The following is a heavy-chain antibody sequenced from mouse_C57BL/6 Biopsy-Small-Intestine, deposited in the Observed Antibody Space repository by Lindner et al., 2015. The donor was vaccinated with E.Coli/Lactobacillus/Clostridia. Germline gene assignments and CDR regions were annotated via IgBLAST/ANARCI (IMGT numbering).Heavy chain of an antibody. Sequence: VQLQESGAELVRPGASVKLSCTASGFNIKDDFMHWVKQRPEQGLEWIGEIYPRSGNTYYNEKFKGKATLTADKSSSTAYMELRSLTSEDSAVYYCANGQREFAYWGQGTLVTVSA. V-gene: IGHV14-4*01. D-gene: IGHD1-2*01. CDR3: ANGQREFAY. CDR1: GFNIKDDF. J-gene: IGHJ3*01. CDR2: IYPRSGNT.